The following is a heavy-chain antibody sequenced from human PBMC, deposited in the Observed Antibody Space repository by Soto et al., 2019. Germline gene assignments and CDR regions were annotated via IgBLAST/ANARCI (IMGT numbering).Heavy chain of an antibody. Sequence: PSETLSLTCTVSGGSISSGGFYWSWIRQHPGKGLEWIGYISYSGITYYNPSLKSRVTISVDTSENQFSLKLSSVTAADTAVYYCTREALALTDFYYFDYWGQGTLVTYPQ. J-gene: IGHJ4*02. V-gene: IGHV4-31*03. CDR3: TREALALTDFYYFDY. CDR1: GGSISSGGFY. D-gene: IGHD3-9*01. CDR2: ISYSGIT.